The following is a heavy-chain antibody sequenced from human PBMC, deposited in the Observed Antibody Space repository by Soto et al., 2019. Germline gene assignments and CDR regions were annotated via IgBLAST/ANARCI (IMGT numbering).Heavy chain of an antibody. CDR3: AKSRGPRNSVWFAP. V-gene: IGHV3-23*01. D-gene: IGHD2-15*01. J-gene: IGHJ5*02. CDR2: ISGSGGST. CDR1: VFTFSSYA. Sequence: GGSLRLSCAASVFTFSSYAMSWVRQAPGKGLEWVSAISGSGGSTYYADSVKGRFTISRDNSKNTLYLQMNSLRAEDTAVYYYAKSRGPRNSVWFAPWGQGPLVTVSS.